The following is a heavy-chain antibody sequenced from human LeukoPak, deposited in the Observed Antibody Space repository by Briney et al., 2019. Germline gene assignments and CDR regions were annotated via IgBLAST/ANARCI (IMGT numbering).Heavy chain of an antibody. D-gene: IGHD3-10*01. Sequence: GRSLRHSCAASGFTFSSYGMHWVRQAPGKGLEWVAVIWYDGSNKYYADSVKGRFTISRDNSKNTLYLQMNSLRAEDTAVYYCARESDYYYGSASYGMDVWGQGTTVTVSS. CDR3: ARESDYYYGSASYGMDV. J-gene: IGHJ6*02. V-gene: IGHV3-33*01. CDR1: GFTFSSYG. CDR2: IWYDGSNK.